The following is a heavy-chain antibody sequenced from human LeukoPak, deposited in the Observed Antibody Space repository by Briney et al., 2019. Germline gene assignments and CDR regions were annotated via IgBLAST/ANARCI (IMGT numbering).Heavy chain of an antibody. V-gene: IGHV3-9*01. D-gene: IGHD6-25*01. CDR1: GFTFDDYA. Sequence: GRSLRLSCAASGFTFDDYAMHWVRQAPGKGLDWVSGICWNSGSIGYADSVKGRFTISRDNAKNSLYLQMDSLRAEDTALYYCAKDMSSGAGGYYYGMDVWGQGTTVTVSS. J-gene: IGHJ6*02. CDR3: AKDMSSGAGGYYYGMDV. CDR2: ICWNSGSI.